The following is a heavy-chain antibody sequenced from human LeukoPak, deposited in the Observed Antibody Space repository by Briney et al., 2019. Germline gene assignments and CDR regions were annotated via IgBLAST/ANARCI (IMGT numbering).Heavy chain of an antibody. Sequence: GGSLRLSCAASGFTLSSYWMSWVRQAPGKGLEWVANIKEVGSEKYYVDSVKGRFTISRDNAKNSLYLHMNSLTAEDTAMYYCARDWVAGVPFDAFDIWGQGTMVSVSS. J-gene: IGHJ3*02. D-gene: IGHD3-10*01. V-gene: IGHV3-7*03. CDR2: IKEVGSEK. CDR1: GFTLSSYW. CDR3: ARDWVAGVPFDAFDI.